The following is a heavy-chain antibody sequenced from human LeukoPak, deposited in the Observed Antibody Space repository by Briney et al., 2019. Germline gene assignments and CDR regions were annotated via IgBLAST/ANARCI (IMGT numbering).Heavy chain of an antibody. V-gene: IGHV3-23*01. CDR2: ISNSGGDT. CDR3: AQQLGYCSGGTCYFTY. CDR1: GFTFSSYA. J-gene: IGHJ1*01. Sequence: GGSLRLSCAASGFTFSSYAMSWVRQAPGKGLEWVAAISNSGGDTFYSDSGKGRFTIARDNSKNTLYLQMNSLRVDDTAVYYCAQQLGYCSGGTCYFTYWGQGTLVTVSS. D-gene: IGHD2-15*01.